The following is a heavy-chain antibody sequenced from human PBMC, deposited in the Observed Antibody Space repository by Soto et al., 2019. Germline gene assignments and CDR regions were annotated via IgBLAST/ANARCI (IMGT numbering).Heavy chain of an antibody. D-gene: IGHD2-15*01. CDR2: VYYSGYT. J-gene: IGHJ4*02. V-gene: IGHV4-39*01. Sequence: SETLSLTCSVSGCSISSSSFYWGWIRQPPGKGLEWIGSVYYSGYTYYTPSLKSRVTISVDTSKNQFSLKLNSMTAADTAVYYCARGYCSGGSCYWGDYWGQGTLVTVSS. CDR3: ARGYCSGGSCYWGDY. CDR1: GCSISSSSFY.